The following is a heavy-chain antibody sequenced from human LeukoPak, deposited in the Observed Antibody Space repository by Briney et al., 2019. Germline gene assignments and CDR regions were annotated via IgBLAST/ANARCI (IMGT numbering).Heavy chain of an antibody. Sequence: PGGSLRLSCAASGFTFSNYAMTWVRQAPGKGLEWLAFIRYDESNKFYADSVKSRFTISRDNSRNTLYLQMNSLRAEDTAVYYCAKDLYGSGSYQIRLFDYWGQGTLVTVSS. CDR3: AKDLYGSGSYQIRLFDY. CDR2: IRYDESNK. J-gene: IGHJ4*02. CDR1: GFTFSNYA. V-gene: IGHV3-30*02. D-gene: IGHD3-10*01.